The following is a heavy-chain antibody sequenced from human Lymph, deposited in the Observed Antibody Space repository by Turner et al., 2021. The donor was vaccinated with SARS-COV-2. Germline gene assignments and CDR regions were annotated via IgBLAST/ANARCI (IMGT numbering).Heavy chain of an antibody. D-gene: IGHD3-3*01. CDR1: GFTFSSYA. CDR3: ARDDREFWSGYYTHYYYYGMDV. V-gene: IGHV3-30*04. J-gene: IGHJ6*02. Sequence: QVHLVESGGGVVQPGRSLRLSCAASGFTFSSYAMHWVRQAPGKGLEWVAVISYDGSNKNYADSVKGRFTISRDNSKNTLYLQMNSLRAEDTAVYYCARDDREFWSGYYTHYYYYGMDVWGQGTTVTVSS. CDR2: ISYDGSNK.